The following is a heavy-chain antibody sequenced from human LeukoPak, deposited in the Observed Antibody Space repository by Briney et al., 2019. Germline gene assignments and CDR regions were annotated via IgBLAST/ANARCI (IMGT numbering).Heavy chain of an antibody. CDR1: GYTFTGYY. V-gene: IGHV1-2*02. J-gene: IGHJ6*02. Sequence: ASVKVSCKASGYTFTGYYMHWVRQAPGQGLEWMGWINPNSGGTNYAQKFQGRVTMTRDTSISTAYMELSRLRSDNTAVYYCARDITLVGATTVEYYYYGMDVWGQGTTVTVSS. D-gene: IGHD1-26*01. CDR2: INPNSGGT. CDR3: ARDITLVGATTVEYYYYGMDV.